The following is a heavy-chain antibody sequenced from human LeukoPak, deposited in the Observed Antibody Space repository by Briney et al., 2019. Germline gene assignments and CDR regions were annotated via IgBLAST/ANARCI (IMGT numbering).Heavy chain of an antibody. Sequence: PGGSLRLSCAASGFTFSSYAMSWVRQAPGKGLEWVSGISVSGGSTYYADSVKGRFTISRDNSKNTLYLQMNSLRAEDTAVYYCARDWFHAIDYWGQGTLVTVSS. CDR2: ISVSGGST. CDR1: GFTFSSYA. V-gene: IGHV3-23*01. J-gene: IGHJ4*02. D-gene: IGHD2/OR15-2a*01. CDR3: ARDWFHAIDY.